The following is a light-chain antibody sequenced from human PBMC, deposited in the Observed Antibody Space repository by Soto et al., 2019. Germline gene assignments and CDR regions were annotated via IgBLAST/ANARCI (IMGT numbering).Light chain of an antibody. CDR1: QSLSGN. J-gene: IGKJ1*01. CDR2: RAY. CDR3: QKSSNWPQWT. V-gene: IGKV3-15*01. Sequence: EIVLTQSPATLSVSPGETATLSCRASQSLSGNLAWYQQKPGQAHRLLIFRAYTRATGVPDRFSGSGSGTEFTLTIRGLKSEDFAVYYCQKSSNWPQWT.